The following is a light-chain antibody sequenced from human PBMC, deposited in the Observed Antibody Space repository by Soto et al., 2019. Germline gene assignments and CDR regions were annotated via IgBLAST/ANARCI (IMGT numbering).Light chain of an antibody. V-gene: IGKV3-15*01. CDR1: HSVSSN. CDR2: GAS. J-gene: IGKJ1*01. Sequence: IVMTQSPATLSVSPGERATLSCTASHSVSSNLARYQQKPGQAPRLLIYGASTRATGIPARFSGSGSGTEFTLTISSLQSEDFAVYYCQQYNNWPRTFGQGTKVEIK. CDR3: QQYNNWPRT.